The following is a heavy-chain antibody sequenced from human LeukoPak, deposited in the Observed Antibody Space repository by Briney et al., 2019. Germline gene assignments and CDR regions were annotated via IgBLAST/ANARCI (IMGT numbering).Heavy chain of an antibody. CDR1: GGSMYAYY. D-gene: IGHD2-15*01. V-gene: IGHV4-59*01. CDR3: ARVRLSGVIDY. J-gene: IGHJ4*02. Sequence: PSETLSLSCTVAGGSMYAYYWSWIRQPPVMGLEWIGHIHYNGRTNYNPSLESPATISIDMSKNQFSLNLSSVTAADTAVYYCARVRLSGVIDYWGQGTLVTVSS. CDR2: IHYNGRT.